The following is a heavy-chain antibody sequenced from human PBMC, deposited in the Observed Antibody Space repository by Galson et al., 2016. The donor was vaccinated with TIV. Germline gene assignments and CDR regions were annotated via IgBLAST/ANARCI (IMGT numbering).Heavy chain of an antibody. CDR2: ISYDGSDK. D-gene: IGHD4-11*01. CDR1: GFTFSSDG. CDR3: ARVYSSHYFDY. Sequence: SLRLSCAASGFTFSSDGLHWVRQAPGKGLEWVACISYDGSDKNSADSVKGRFTIFRDKSKNTLYLQMNSLRPEDTAVYYCARVYSSHYFDYWGQGTLVTVSA. J-gene: IGHJ4*02. V-gene: IGHV3-30*03.